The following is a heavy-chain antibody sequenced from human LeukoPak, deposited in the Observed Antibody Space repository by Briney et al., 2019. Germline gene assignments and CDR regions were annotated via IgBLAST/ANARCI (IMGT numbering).Heavy chain of an antibody. J-gene: IGHJ3*02. Sequence: PSETLSLTCTVSGGSISSGSYYWSWIRQPAGKGLEWIGRIYTSGSTNYNPSLKSRVTISVDTSKNQFSLKLSSVTAADTAVYYCARDFLRIDAFDIWGQGTMVTVSS. CDR3: ARDFLRIDAFDI. V-gene: IGHV4-61*02. CDR2: IYTSGST. CDR1: GGSISSGSYY. D-gene: IGHD2/OR15-2a*01.